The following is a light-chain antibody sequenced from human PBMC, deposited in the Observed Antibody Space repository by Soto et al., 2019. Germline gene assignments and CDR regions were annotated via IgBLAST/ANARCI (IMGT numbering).Light chain of an antibody. CDR1: QSVSSN. Sequence: VLHQSPATLSMSPGDRAPLSCRASQSVSSNVAWYQQIPGQTPRLLIYGASTRATGIPVRFSGSGSGTDFTLTISRLEPEDFAVYYCQQYGSSGTFGQGSKVDIK. J-gene: IGKJ1*01. V-gene: IGKV3-20*01. CDR3: QQYGSSGT. CDR2: GAS.